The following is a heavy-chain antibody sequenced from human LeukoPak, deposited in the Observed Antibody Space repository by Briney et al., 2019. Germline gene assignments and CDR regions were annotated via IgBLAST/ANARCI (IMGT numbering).Heavy chain of an antibody. CDR3: ARGSHYDILTGYSQRHYFDS. D-gene: IGHD3-9*01. Sequence: GGSLRLSCAASGFTFSDYYMNWIRQAPGKGLEWVSDITTSSSYTNYADSLKGRFTISRDNARNSLYLQIDSLRAEDTAVYYCARGSHYDILTGYSQRHYFDSWGQETLVTVSS. CDR1: GFTFSDYY. V-gene: IGHV3-11*03. J-gene: IGHJ4*02. CDR2: ITTSSSYT.